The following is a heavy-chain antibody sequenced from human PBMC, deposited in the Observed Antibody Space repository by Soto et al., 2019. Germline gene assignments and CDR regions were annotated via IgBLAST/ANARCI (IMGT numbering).Heavy chain of an antibody. D-gene: IGHD3-3*01. CDR1: GYTFTSYD. CDR2: MNPNSGNT. CDR3: GRGVVYDFWRGYSKFWYFGL. J-gene: IGHJ2*01. V-gene: IGHV1-8*01. Sequence: QVQLVQSGAEVKKPGASVKVSCKASGYTFTSYDINWVRQATGQGLEWMGWMNPNSGNTGYAQKFQGRVTMTRNTAISTAYMELSSLRAEDPAVYDRGRGVVYDFWRGYSKFWYFGLWGRGTLVTVPS.